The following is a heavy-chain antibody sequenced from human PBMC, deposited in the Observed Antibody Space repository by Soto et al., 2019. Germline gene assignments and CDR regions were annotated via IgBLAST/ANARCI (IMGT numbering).Heavy chain of an antibody. CDR3: ASNTYYDSKGNWFDP. Sequence: GASVKVSCKASGGTFSSYAISWVRQAPGQGLEWMGGIIPIFGTANYAQKFQGRVTITADESTSTAYMELSSLRSEDTAVYYCASNTYYDSKGNWFDPWGQGTLVTVS. D-gene: IGHD3-3*01. CDR1: GGTFSSYA. V-gene: IGHV1-69*13. J-gene: IGHJ5*02. CDR2: IIPIFGTA.